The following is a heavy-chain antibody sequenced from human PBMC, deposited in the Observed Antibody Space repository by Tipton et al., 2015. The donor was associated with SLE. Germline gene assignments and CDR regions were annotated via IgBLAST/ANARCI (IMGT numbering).Heavy chain of an antibody. CDR3: ARGPSGDYYYYMDV. CDR2: IYHSGAT. CDR1: GVSMTTYY. D-gene: IGHD3-3*01. Sequence: TLSLTCNVSGVSMTTYYWTWVRQAPGKGLEWIGYIYHSGATTNSPSLKSRVTTSVDTSKNQFSLKLTSVTAADTAVYYCARGPSGDYYYYMDVWGKGTTVTVFS. J-gene: IGHJ6*03. V-gene: IGHV4-59*12.